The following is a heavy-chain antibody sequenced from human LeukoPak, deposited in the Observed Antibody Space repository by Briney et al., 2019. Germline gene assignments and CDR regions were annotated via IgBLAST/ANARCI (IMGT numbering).Heavy chain of an antibody. J-gene: IGHJ4*02. Sequence: PSETLSLTCTVSGGSISSYYWSWIRQPPGKGLEWNGYIYYSGSTNYNPSLKSRVTISVDTSKNQFSLKLSSVTAADTAVYYCARVDGSGSYLYYFDYWGQGTLVTVSS. CDR1: GGSISSYY. D-gene: IGHD1-26*01. V-gene: IGHV4-59*01. CDR3: ARVDGSGSYLYYFDY. CDR2: IYYSGST.